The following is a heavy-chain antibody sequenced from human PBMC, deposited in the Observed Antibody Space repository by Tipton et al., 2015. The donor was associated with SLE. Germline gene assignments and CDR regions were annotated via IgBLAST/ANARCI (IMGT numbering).Heavy chain of an antibody. CDR1: GFTFSTYG. CDR2: IRFYGSNE. CDR3: ARDHYYYYMDV. V-gene: IGHV3-33*08. Sequence: SLRLSCVGSGFTFSTYGMHWVRQAPGKGLEWVALIRFYGSNEYYADSVKGRFTISRDNSKDIVFLQMNSLRAEDTAVYYCARDHYYYYMDVWGKGTTVTVSS. J-gene: IGHJ6*03.